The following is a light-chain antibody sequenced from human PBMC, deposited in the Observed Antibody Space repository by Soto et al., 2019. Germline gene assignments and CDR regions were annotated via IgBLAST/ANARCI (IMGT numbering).Light chain of an antibody. CDR3: QQYESYCPST. J-gene: IGKJ5*01. CDR1: QSINSW. V-gene: IGKV1-5*01. CDR2: DPS. Sequence: DIQMMQSPSTLSASIGDRVTITCRASQSINSWLARYQQKPGRAPKLLIYDPSTLVSGVPSRFSGSGSGTQFTLTITSPQTEDFAADYCQQYESYCPSTFGPGTRLDMK.